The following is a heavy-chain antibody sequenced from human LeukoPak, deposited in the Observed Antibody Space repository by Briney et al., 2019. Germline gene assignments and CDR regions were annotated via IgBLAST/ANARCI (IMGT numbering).Heavy chain of an antibody. CDR3: ARHGYCSSTSCYFGLALPLEKSDFWFDP. CDR2: IIPIFGTA. J-gene: IGHJ5*02. V-gene: IGHV1-69*13. D-gene: IGHD2-2*03. Sequence: GASVKVSCKASGGTFNSYAISWVRQAPRQGLEWMGGIIPIFGTANYAQKFQGRVTITADESTSTAYMELSSLRSEDTAVYYCARHGYCSSTSCYFGLALPLEKSDFWFDPWGQGTLVTVSS. CDR1: GGTFNSYA.